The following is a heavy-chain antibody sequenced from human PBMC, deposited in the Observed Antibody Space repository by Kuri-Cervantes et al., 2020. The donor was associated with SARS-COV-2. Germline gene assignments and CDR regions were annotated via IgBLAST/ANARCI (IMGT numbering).Heavy chain of an antibody. J-gene: IGHJ6*03. CDR1: GFTVSSNE. CDR3: ANSRSDSVYYYMDV. CDR2: ISGGST. Sequence: GGSLRLSCAASGFTVSSNEMSWVRQAPGKGLEWVSSISGGSTYYADSRKGRFTISRDNSKNTLYLQMNSLRVEDTAVYYCANSRSDSVYYYMDVWGTGTTVTVSS. D-gene: IGHD2/OR15-2a*01. V-gene: IGHV3-38-3*01.